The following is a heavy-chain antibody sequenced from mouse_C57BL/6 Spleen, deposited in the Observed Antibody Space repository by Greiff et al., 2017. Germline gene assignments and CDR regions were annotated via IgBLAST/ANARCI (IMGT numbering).Heavy chain of an antibody. CDR2: IDPEGGET. V-gene: IGHV14-2*01. J-gene: IGHJ1*03. Sequence: VQLQQSGAELVKPGASVKLSCTASGFNFKDYYMSWVKQRTEQGLEWIGRIDPEGGETYYAAKFKGKATITADTSSNTAYLQLSSLTSEDSAVYYCDRGAYSNNLDFGGWGTGTTVT. CDR3: DRGAYSNNLDFGG. CDR1: GFNFKDYY. D-gene: IGHD2-5*01.